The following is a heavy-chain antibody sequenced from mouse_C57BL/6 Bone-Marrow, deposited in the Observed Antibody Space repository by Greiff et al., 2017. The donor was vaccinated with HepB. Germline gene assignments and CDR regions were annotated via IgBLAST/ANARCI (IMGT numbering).Heavy chain of an antibody. D-gene: IGHD3-2*02. Sequence: EVQGVESGGGLVKPGGSLKLSCAASGFTFSDYGMHWVRQAPEKGLEWVAYISSGSTTIYYADTVKGRFTISRDNAKNTLFLQMTSLRSKYTAMYYCARGRTAQSLDYWGQGTTLTVSS. CDR3: ARGRTAQSLDY. J-gene: IGHJ2*01. CDR1: GFTFSDYG. V-gene: IGHV5-17*01. CDR2: ISSGSTTI.